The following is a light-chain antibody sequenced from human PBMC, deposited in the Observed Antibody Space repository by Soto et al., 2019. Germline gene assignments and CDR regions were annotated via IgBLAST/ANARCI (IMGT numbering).Light chain of an antibody. CDR1: HDIRKY. CDR2: DAS. Sequence: DIQMTQSPSSLSASVGDRVTITCQASHDIRKYLNWYQQKPQKAPKLLIYDASNRETGVPSRFTGSGSGTDFTFTISSLQPEDIATYYCQQYETFPITFGQGTRLES. V-gene: IGKV1-33*01. J-gene: IGKJ5*01. CDR3: QQYETFPIT.